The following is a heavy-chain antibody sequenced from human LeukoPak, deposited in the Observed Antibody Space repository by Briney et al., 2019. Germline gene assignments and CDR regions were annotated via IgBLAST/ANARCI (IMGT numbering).Heavy chain of an antibody. D-gene: IGHD3-10*01. J-gene: IGHJ4*02. Sequence: KTSETLSLTCAVYGGSFSGYYWSWIRQPPGKGLEWIGEINHSGSTNYNPSLKSRVTISVDRSKNQFSLKLSSVTAADTAVYYCASSSGGGYFDYWGQGTLVTVSS. CDR2: INHSGST. CDR3: ASSSGGGYFDY. V-gene: IGHV4-34*01. CDR1: GGSFSGYY.